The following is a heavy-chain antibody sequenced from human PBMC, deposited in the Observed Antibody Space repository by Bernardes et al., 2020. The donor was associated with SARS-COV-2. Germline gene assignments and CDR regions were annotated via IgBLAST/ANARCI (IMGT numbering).Heavy chain of an antibody. Sequence: LSLTCTVSGGSISSGGYYWSWIRQHPGKGLEWIGYIYYSGSTYYNPSLKSRVTISVDTSKNQFSLKLSSVTAADTAVYYCARESIVVVPAAIINWFDPWGQGTLVTVSS. CDR1: GGSISSGGYY. J-gene: IGHJ5*02. CDR2: IYYSGST. V-gene: IGHV4-31*03. CDR3: ARESIVVVPAAIINWFDP. D-gene: IGHD2-2*02.